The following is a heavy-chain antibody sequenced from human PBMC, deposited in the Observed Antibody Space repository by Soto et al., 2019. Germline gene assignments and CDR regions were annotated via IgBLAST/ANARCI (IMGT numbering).Heavy chain of an antibody. CDR2: IIPIFGTA. V-gene: IGHV1-69*13. CDR3: AIRKAAAGYYYYYYGMDV. Sequence: SVKVSCKASGGTFSSYAISWVRQAPGQGLEWMGGIIPIFGTANYAQKFQGRVTITADESTSTAYMELSSLRSEDTAVYYCAIRKAAAGYYYYYYGMDVWGQGTTVT. J-gene: IGHJ6*02. D-gene: IGHD6-13*01. CDR1: GGTFSSYA.